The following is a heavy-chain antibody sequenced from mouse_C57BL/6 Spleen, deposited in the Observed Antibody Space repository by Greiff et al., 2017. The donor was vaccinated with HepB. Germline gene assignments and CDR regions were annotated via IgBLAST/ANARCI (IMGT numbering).Heavy chain of an antibody. CDR2: IDPSDSYT. CDR1: GYTFTSYW. V-gene: IGHV1-50*01. Sequence: QVQLQQPGAELVKPGASVKLSCKASGYTFTSYWMQWVKQRPGQGLEWIGEIDPSDSYTNYKQKFKGKATLTVDTSSSTAYMQLSSLTSEDSAVYYCARGTITTVVATDYWGQGTTLTVSS. D-gene: IGHD1-1*01. J-gene: IGHJ2*01. CDR3: ARGTITTVVATDY.